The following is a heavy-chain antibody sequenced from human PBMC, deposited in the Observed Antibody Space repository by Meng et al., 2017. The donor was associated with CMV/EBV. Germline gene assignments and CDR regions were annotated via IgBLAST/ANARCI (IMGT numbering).Heavy chain of an antibody. D-gene: IGHD4-17*01. CDR2: ISYDGSNK. CDR1: GFTFSSYA. Sequence: GGSLRLSCAASGFTFSSYAMHWVRQAPGKGLEWVAVISYDGSNKYYADSVKGRFTISRDNSKNTLYLQMNSLRAEDTAVYYCARGAGPNDYGRSWGQGMLVTVSS. V-gene: IGHV3-30*04. J-gene: IGHJ5*02. CDR3: ARGAGPNDYGRS.